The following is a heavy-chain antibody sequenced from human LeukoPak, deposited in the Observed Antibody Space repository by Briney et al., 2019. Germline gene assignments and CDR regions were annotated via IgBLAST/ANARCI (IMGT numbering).Heavy chain of an antibody. V-gene: IGHV4-59*01. Sequence: SETLSLTCTVSGGSISSYYWSWIRQPPGKGLEWIGYIYYSGSTNYNPPLKSRVTISVDTSKNQFSLKLSSVTAADTAVYYCARVPHWYFDLWGRGTLVTVSS. J-gene: IGHJ2*01. CDR2: IYYSGST. CDR1: GGSISSYY. CDR3: ARVPHWYFDL.